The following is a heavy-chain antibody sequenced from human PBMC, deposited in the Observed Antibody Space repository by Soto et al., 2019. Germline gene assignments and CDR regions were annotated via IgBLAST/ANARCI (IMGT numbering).Heavy chain of an antibody. Sequence: QVQLQESGPGLVKPSQTLSLTCTVSGGSISSGGYYWSWIRQHPGKGLEWIGYIYYRGSTYYTPSLTSRVTISVDTSKNRFSLKLSSVTAAQTAVYYCARDRGRGSSGWYAVYFDYWGQGTLVTVSS. V-gene: IGHV4-31*03. J-gene: IGHJ4*02. CDR2: IYYRGST. CDR1: GGSISSGGYY. D-gene: IGHD6-19*01. CDR3: ARDRGRGSSGWYAVYFDY.